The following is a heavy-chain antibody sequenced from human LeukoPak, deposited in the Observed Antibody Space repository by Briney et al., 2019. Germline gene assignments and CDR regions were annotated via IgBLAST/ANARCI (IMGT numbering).Heavy chain of an antibody. CDR1: GFDFSTYS. Sequence: SGGSLRLSCAASGFDFSTYSIDWVRQAPGKGLEWVSYIRSSSSNIYHADSVKGRFTISRDNAKNSLHLQMNSLRAEDTAVYYCARVGRSGWTVDYWGQGTLVTVSS. CDR2: IRSSSSNI. J-gene: IGHJ4*02. CDR3: ARVGRSGWTVDY. V-gene: IGHV3-48*04. D-gene: IGHD6-19*01.